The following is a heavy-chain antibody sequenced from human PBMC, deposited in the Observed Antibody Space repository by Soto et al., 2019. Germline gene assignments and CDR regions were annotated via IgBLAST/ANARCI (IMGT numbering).Heavy chain of an antibody. J-gene: IGHJ4*02. Sequence: PSETLSLTCTGSGGSISGYYWSWIRQPPGKRLEWIGYIDYYGSTNYNPSLRSRVTMSIDTSQEQFSLKVSSVTATDTAVYYCARHVNLPLAGTGSDSRGRGTLVTVSS. CDR2: IDYYGST. CDR1: GGSISGYY. V-gene: IGHV4-59*08. D-gene: IGHD6-19*01. CDR3: ARHVNLPLAGTGSDS.